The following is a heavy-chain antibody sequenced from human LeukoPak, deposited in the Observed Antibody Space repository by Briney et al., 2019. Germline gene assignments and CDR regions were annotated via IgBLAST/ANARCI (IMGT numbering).Heavy chain of an antibody. CDR1: GFAFDMYS. CDR2: IGISGLT. V-gene: IGHV3-21*06. J-gene: IGHJ4*02. D-gene: IGHD5-12*01. CDR3: ARDRQYSGHDPWSGFDS. Sequence: GGSLRLSCAASGFAFDMYSINWVRQALGKGLEWVSTIGISGLTYYTDSVRGRFTISRDSPKNSIYLQMNSLRAEDTAVYYCARDRQYSGHDPWSGFDSWGQGTLVTVSS.